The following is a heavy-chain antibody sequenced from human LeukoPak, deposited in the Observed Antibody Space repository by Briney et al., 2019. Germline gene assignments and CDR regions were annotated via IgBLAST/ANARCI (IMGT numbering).Heavy chain of an antibody. CDR3: ATDISFDY. D-gene: IGHD2-15*01. J-gene: IGHJ4*02. CDR2: ISYDGSNK. V-gene: IGHV3-30*03. Sequence: GGSLRLSCAASGFTFSSYSMNWVRQAPGKGLEWVAVISYDGSNKYYADSVKGRFTISRDNSKNTLYLQMNSLRAEDTAVYYCATDISFDYWGQGTLVTVSS. CDR1: GFTFSSYS.